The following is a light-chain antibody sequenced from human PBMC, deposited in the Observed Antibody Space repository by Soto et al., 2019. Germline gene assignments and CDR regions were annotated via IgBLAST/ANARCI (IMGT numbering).Light chain of an antibody. V-gene: IGLV1-40*01. J-gene: IGLJ3*02. CDR1: SSNIGAGYD. CDR2: GNS. Sequence: QAVVTQPPSVSGAPGQRVTISCSGSSSNIGAGYDVHWYQQLPGTAPKLLIYGNSNRPSGVPDRFSGAKSGTSASLAITGLQADEEADYYCQAYDSSLIGSWVFGGGTKLTVL. CDR3: QAYDSSLIGSWV.